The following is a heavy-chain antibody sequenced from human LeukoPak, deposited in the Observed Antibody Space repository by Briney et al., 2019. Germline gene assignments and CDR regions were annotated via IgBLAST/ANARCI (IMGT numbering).Heavy chain of an antibody. V-gene: IGHV3-30*18. D-gene: IGHD3-22*01. CDR3: AKDRLLGDSYYDNSGYGLGL. CDR1: GFTFSSYG. Sequence: GGSLRLSCAASGFTFSSYGMHWVRQAPGKGLEWVSFISYDGSNQFYADSVKGRFTISRDNSKKTLYLQMNTPRAEDTAVYYCAKDRLLGDSYYDNSGYGLGLWGQGTPVTVSS. J-gene: IGHJ4*02. CDR2: ISYDGSNQ.